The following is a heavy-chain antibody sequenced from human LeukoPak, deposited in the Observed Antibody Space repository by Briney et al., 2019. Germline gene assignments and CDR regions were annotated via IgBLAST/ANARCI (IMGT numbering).Heavy chain of an antibody. D-gene: IGHD3-10*01. CDR2: IIPIFGTA. CDR3: ARERPFGELSYYYYMDV. J-gene: IGHJ6*03. CDR1: GGTFSSYA. Sequence: WASVKVSCKASGGTFSSYAISWVRQAPGQGLEWMGGIIPIFGTANYAQKFQGRVTITADKSTSTAYMELSSLRSEDTAVYYCARERPFGELSYYYYMDVWGKGTTVTVSS. V-gene: IGHV1-69*06.